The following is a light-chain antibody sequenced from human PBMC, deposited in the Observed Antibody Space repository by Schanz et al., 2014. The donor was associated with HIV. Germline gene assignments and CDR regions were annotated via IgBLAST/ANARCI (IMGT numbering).Light chain of an antibody. V-gene: IGLV1-44*01. CDR1: SSNFRSNA. J-gene: IGLJ3*02. Sequence: QSVLTQPPSASGTPGQRVTISCSGSSSNFRSNAVNWYQQLPGTAPKLVIYNTYHRPSGVPDRFSGSQSGASASLAISGLQSEDEADYYCAGWDDGLNGWVFGGGTKLTVL. CDR3: AGWDDGLNGWV. CDR2: NTY.